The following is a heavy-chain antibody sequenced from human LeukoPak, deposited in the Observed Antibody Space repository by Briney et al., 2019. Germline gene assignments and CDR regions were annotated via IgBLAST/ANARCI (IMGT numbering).Heavy chain of an antibody. CDR3: ARVAYCGGDCYQFDY. D-gene: IGHD2-21*02. CDR2: IYYSGST. Sequence: SETLSLTCTVSGGSISSYYWSWIRQPPGKGLEWIGYIYYSGSTNYNPSLKSRVTISVDTSKNQFSLKLSSVTAADTAVYYCARVAYCGGDCYQFDYWGQGTLVTVSS. CDR1: GGSISSYY. J-gene: IGHJ4*02. V-gene: IGHV4-59*01.